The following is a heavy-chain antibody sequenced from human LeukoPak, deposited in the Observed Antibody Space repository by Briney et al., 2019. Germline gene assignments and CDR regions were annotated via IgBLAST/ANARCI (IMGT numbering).Heavy chain of an antibody. Sequence: GGSLRLSCAASGFTFSSYSMTWVRQAPGKGLEWVSSISSSSSYIYYADSVKGRFTISRDNAKNSLYLQMNSLRAKDTAVYYCARACSGGSCYWGQGTLVTVSS. V-gene: IGHV3-21*01. CDR1: GFTFSSYS. CDR2: ISSSSSYI. D-gene: IGHD2-15*01. J-gene: IGHJ4*02. CDR3: ARACSGGSCY.